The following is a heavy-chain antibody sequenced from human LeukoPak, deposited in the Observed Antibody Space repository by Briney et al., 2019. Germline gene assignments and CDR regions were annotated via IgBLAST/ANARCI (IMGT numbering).Heavy chain of an antibody. J-gene: IGHJ6*02. Sequence: SVTVSCTASGGTFSIYAISWVRQAPGQGLEWMGGIILIFGTANYAQKFQGRVTITADKSTSTAYMELSSLRSEDTAVYYCARDSPPPKIYSNYDIYYGMDVWGQGTTVTVSS. CDR2: IILIFGTA. CDR3: ARDSPPPKIYSNYDIYYGMDV. CDR1: GGTFSIYA. D-gene: IGHD4-11*01. V-gene: IGHV1-69*06.